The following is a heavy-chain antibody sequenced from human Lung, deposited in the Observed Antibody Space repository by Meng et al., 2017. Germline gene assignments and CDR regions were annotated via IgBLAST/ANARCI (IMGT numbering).Heavy chain of an antibody. Sequence: QVQLQESGPGLVKPTGTLSPTCSVSLGSITSSNWWSWVRQPPGKGLEWIGEISQSGRTNYDPSLRGRVTISVESNTQFSLKLSSVTAADTAVYYCASHVTMAGQRGFDYWGQGTLVTVSS. CDR1: LGSITSSNW. CDR2: ISQSGRT. D-gene: IGHD6-19*01. J-gene: IGHJ4*02. CDR3: ASHVTMAGQRGFDY. V-gene: IGHV4-4*02.